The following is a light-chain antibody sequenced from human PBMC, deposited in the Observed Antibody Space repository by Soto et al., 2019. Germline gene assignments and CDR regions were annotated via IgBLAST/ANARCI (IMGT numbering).Light chain of an antibody. V-gene: IGKV3-15*01. Sequence: EVAMTHYPATLSASPAERVTLSCRSSQSVAYNLAWFQQKPGQGPRLLIYGASTRATGIPARFSGSGSETDFTLTVSSLRSEDSAVYYCQQDNFWPITFGQGTRLEIK. CDR1: QSVAYN. CDR2: GAS. J-gene: IGKJ5*01. CDR3: QQDNFWPIT.